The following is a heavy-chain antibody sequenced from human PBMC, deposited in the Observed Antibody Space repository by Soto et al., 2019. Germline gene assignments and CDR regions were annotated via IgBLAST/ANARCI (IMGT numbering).Heavy chain of an antibody. Sequence: QVQLQESGPGLVKPSQTLSLTCTVSGGSISSGGYYWSWIRQHPGKGLEWIGYIYYSGSTYYNPALKSRVTMSVDTSKNQFSLKLSSVTAADTAVYYCARVGGYGDYEEGGSDYWGQGTLVTVSS. J-gene: IGHJ4*02. CDR3: ARVGGYGDYEEGGSDY. V-gene: IGHV4-31*03. CDR2: IYYSGST. CDR1: GGSISSGGYY. D-gene: IGHD4-17*01.